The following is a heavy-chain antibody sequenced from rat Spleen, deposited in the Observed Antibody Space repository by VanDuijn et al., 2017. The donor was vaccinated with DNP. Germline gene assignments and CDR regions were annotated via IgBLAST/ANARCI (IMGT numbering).Heavy chain of an antibody. CDR3: ARNYGLMDA. Sequence: QVQLKESGPGLVQPSQTLSLTCPVSGFSLTSYTVSWVRQPPGKGLEWIATISSGGSTYYNSPLKSRLTISRDTSKSQVFLKMNSLQTEDTAMYFCARNYGLMDAWGQGTSVTVSS. CDR1: GFSLTSYT. V-gene: IGHV2-6*01. J-gene: IGHJ4*01. D-gene: IGHD1-11*01. CDR2: ISSGGST.